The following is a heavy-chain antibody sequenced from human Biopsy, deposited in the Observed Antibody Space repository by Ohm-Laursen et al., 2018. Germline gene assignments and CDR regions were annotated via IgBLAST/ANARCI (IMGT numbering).Heavy chain of an antibody. J-gene: IGHJ4*02. Sequence: SSVKVSCKASGGPSSNYAFSWVRQAPGQGLEWVGRIVPILGHLNYAQRFQGRVSITADKTTTYVYMELSRLTSGDTAVYYCAADADGYYTEFDYWGPGTLVTVSS. CDR3: AADADGYYTEFDY. CDR2: IVPILGHL. CDR1: GGPSSNYA. D-gene: IGHD3-3*01. V-gene: IGHV1-69*04.